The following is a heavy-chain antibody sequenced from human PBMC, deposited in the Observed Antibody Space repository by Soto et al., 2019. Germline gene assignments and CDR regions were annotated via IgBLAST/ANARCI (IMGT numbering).Heavy chain of an antibody. Sequence: SETLSLTCAVYGGSFSAYYWSWVRQPPGKGLEWIGEIIHSESTKYNPSLKSRVTISVDTSKNQFSLKLSSVTAADTAVYYCARQRPTDGRWEFANYYGMDVWGQGTPVTVS. J-gene: IGHJ6*02. CDR3: ARQRPTDGRWEFANYYGMDV. D-gene: IGHD1-26*01. V-gene: IGHV4-34*12. CDR2: IIHSEST. CDR1: GGSFSAYY.